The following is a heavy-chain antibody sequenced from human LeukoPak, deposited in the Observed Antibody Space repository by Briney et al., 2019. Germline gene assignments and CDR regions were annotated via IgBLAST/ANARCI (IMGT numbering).Heavy chain of an antibody. J-gene: IGHJ2*01. Sequence: ASVKVSCKASGYTFTTNGSSWVRQAPGQGLEWMGWIGPNSGGTNYAQKFLGSVTMTGDTSINTAFMELSRLRSDDTAIYYCARGRGTTMVRGVITNYFDLWGRGSLVTVSS. CDR1: GYTFTTNG. D-gene: IGHD3-10*01. CDR2: IGPNSGGT. V-gene: IGHV1-2*02. CDR3: ARGRGTTMVRGVITNYFDL.